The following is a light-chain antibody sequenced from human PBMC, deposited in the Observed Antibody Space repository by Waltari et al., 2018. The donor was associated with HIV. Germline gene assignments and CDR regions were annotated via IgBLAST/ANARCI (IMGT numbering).Light chain of an antibody. CDR2: WAS. Sequence: DIVMTQSPDSLAVSLGERDTINCKSSQSVLYRSNNKEYLAWYQQKPGQPPKLLIYWASTRESGVPDRFSGSGSGTDFTLTISSLLAEDVAVYYCQQYYSTPWTFGQGTRVEIK. J-gene: IGKJ1*01. CDR3: QQYYSTPWT. CDR1: QSVLYRSNNKEY. V-gene: IGKV4-1*01.